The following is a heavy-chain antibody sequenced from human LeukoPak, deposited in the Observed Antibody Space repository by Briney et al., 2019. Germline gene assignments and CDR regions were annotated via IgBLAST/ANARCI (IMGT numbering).Heavy chain of an antibody. J-gene: IGHJ5*02. Sequence: SETLSLTCAVYGGSFSVYYWTWIRQPPGKGLEWIGEINHRGSTNHNPSLKSRVTISVDTSKNQFSLKLSSVTAADTAVYYCARFGYGSGSYYNWFDPWGQGTLVTVSS. CDR2: INHRGST. CDR1: GGSFSVYY. CDR3: ARFGYGSGSYYNWFDP. V-gene: IGHV4-34*01. D-gene: IGHD3-10*01.